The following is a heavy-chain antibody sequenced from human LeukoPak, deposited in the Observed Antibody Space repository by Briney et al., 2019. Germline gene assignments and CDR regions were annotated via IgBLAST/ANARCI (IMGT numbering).Heavy chain of an antibody. D-gene: IGHD3-9*01. Sequence: ASVKVSCKASGYSFTSYGISWVRQAPGQGLEWIGWISTFNGDTNYTRSLQGRLSLTTDTSTSTAYMELTSLISDDTAVYYCARDQLILTHYHNVNWFDPWGQGTLVTVSS. V-gene: IGHV1-18*01. CDR2: ISTFNGDT. J-gene: IGHJ5*02. CDR3: ARDQLILTHYHNVNWFDP. CDR1: GYSFTSYG.